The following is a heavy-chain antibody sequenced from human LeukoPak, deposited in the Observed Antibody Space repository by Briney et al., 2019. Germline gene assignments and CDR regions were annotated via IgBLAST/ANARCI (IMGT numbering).Heavy chain of an antibody. CDR1: GFTFTGYG. Sequence: GESLRLSCEASGFTFTGYGMHWVRQAPGKGLVWVSRINTDGSITNYADSVKGRFTVARDNAKNPVYLQMNSLRAEDTAVYYCAKDRPIEYCGQGTLVAVSS. V-gene: IGHV3-74*01. CDR3: AKDRPIEY. J-gene: IGHJ4*02. CDR2: INTDGSIT.